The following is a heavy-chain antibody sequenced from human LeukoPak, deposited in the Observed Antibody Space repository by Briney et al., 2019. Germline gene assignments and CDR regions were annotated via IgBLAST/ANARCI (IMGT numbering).Heavy chain of an antibody. D-gene: IGHD3-22*01. J-gene: IGHJ3*02. CDR1: GGTFSSYA. V-gene: IGHV1-69*13. CDR2: IIPIFDTA. CDR3: AREDRAYYYDSSGYYFDAFDI. Sequence: ASVKVSCKASGGTFSSYAISWVRQAPGQGLEWMGGIIPIFDTANYAQKFQGRVTITADESTSTAYMELSSLRSEDTAVYYCAREDRAYYYDSSGYYFDAFDIWGQGTMVTVSS.